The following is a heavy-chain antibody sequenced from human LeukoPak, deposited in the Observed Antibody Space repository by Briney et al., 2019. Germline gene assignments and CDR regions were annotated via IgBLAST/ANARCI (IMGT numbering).Heavy chain of an antibody. J-gene: IGHJ3*02. V-gene: IGHV4-39*07. D-gene: IGHD3-22*01. CDR1: GGSISSSYYY. Sequence: PSETLSLTCTVSGGSISSSYYYWGWIRQPPGKGLEWIGNIYYSGSTYYNPSLKSRVTISVDTSKNQFSLKLSSVTAADTAVYYCARAHPLGDSSGYAAFDIWGQGTMVTVSS. CDR2: IYYSGST. CDR3: ARAHPLGDSSGYAAFDI.